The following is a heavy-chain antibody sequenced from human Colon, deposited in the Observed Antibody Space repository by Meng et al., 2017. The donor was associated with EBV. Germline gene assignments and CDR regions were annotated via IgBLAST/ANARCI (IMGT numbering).Heavy chain of an antibody. CDR1: GGSISSSHW. Sequence: QGQLQGSGPGLVKPSGPLSLACAVSGGSISSSHWWTWVRQPPGKGLEWIGEVYHTGSTKYNPSLKSRLTISVDKSKNQFSLNLTSVTAADTAVYYCARVWQSLTAFFDSWGQGTLVTVSS. J-gene: IGHJ4*02. CDR3: ARVWQSLTAFFDS. D-gene: IGHD2-21*01. CDR2: VYHTGST. V-gene: IGHV4-4*02.